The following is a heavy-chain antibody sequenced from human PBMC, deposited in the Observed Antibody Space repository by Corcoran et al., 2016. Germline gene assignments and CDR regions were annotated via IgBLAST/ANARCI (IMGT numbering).Heavy chain of an antibody. D-gene: IGHD2-15*01. V-gene: IGHV1-3*01. CDR1: GYTFTSYA. Sequence: QVQLVQSGAEVKKPGASVKVSCKASGYTFTSYAMHWVRQAPGQRLEWMGWINAGHGNTKYSQKFQGRVTITRDTSASTSYMELSSLRSEDTAVYYCASDRCSCGSFYYVDDLGQGTLVTVS. CDR3: ASDRCSCGSFYYVDD. J-gene: IGHJ4*02. CDR2: INAGHGNT.